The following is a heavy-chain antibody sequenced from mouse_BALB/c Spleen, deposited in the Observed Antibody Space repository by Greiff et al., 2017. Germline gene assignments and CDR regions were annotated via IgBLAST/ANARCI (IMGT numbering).Heavy chain of an antibody. Sequence: VQLQQSGPQLVRPGASVKIFCKAFGYSFTSHWMHWVKQRPGQGLEWIGMIDPSDSETRLNQKFKDKATLTVDKSSSTAYMQLSSPTSEDSAVYYCAIDDYDDYAMDYWGQGTSVTVSS. CDR1: GYSFTSHW. CDR2: IDPSDSET. D-gene: IGHD2-4*01. V-gene: IGHV1-74*01. CDR3: AIDDYDDYAMDY. J-gene: IGHJ4*01.